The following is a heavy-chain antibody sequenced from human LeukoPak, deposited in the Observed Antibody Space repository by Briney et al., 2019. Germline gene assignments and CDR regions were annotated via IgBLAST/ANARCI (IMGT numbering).Heavy chain of an antibody. Sequence: PSQTLSLTCTVSGGSISSGDYYWSWIRQPPGKGLECIGYIYYSGSTYYNPSLKSRVTISVDTSKNQFSLKLSSVTAADTAVYYCARAWGSGAFDIWGQGTMVTVSS. CDR2: IYYSGST. D-gene: IGHD7-27*01. CDR3: ARAWGSGAFDI. CDR1: GGSISSGDYY. J-gene: IGHJ3*02. V-gene: IGHV4-30-4*08.